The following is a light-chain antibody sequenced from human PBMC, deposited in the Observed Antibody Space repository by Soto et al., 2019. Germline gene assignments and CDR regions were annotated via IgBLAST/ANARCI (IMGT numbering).Light chain of an antibody. J-gene: IGKJ1*01. CDR1: QSIDSW. Sequence: IQMTQSPSTLSASVGDRVTITCRASQSIDSWLAWYQQKPGKAPKLLIYKASSLQSGVPSRFSGSGSGTEFTLTISSLQPDDFATYYCQQYNNYSWTFGRGTKVDIK. V-gene: IGKV1-5*03. CDR3: QQYNNYSWT. CDR2: KAS.